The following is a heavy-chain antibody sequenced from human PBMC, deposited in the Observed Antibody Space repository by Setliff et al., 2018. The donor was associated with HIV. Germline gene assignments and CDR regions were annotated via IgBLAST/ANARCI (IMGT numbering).Heavy chain of an antibody. CDR1: GFTFSSYG. Sequence: PGGSLRLSCAASGFTFSSYGMHWVRQAPGKGLEWVSLISYDGSKKYYADSVKGRFSISRDNPKNTVYLQMNSLRPEDTALYYCARGQGILIVGDYWGPGTLVTVSS. D-gene: IGHD1-26*01. V-gene: IGHV3-30*03. J-gene: IGHJ4*02. CDR3: ARGQGILIVGDY. CDR2: ISYDGSKK.